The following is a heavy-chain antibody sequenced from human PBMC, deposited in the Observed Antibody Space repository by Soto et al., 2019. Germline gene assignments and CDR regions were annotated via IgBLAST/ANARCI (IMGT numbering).Heavy chain of an antibody. CDR2: IYHSGST. V-gene: IGHV4-30-2*01. CDR3: GRGEDDYGVMDV. CDR1: S. J-gene: IGHJ6*02. Sequence: SWSWIRQPQGKGLEWIGYIYHSGSTYYNPSLKSRVTISVDRSKNQFSLKLSSVTAADTAVYYCGRGEDDYGVMDVWGQGTTVTVSS.